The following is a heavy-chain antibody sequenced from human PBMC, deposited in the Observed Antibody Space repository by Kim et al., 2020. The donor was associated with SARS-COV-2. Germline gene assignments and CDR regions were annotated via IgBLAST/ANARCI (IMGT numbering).Heavy chain of an antibody. D-gene: IGHD2-21*02. J-gene: IGHJ4*02. CDR1: LFTFIYYY. CDR2: ISSSGSTI. CDR3: AREGVGTLIDY. V-gene: IGHV3-11*01. Sequence: GGSLRLSCAASLFTFIYYYIICILHSPCNFLYFFSYISSSGSTIYYADSVKGRFTISRDNAKNSLYLQMNSLRAEDTAVYYCAREGVGTLIDYWGQGTLVTVSS.